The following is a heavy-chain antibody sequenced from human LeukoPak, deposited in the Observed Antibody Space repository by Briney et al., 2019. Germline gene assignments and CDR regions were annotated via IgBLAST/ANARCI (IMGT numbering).Heavy chain of an antibody. Sequence: PGGSLRLSCAASGFTFSSYAMSWVRKAPGKGLEWVSAISGSGGSTYYTDSVKGRFTISRDNSKNTLYLQMNSLRAEDTAVYYCAKAPSGSYVFAFDIWGQGTMVTVSS. CDR2: ISGSGGST. D-gene: IGHD1-26*01. J-gene: IGHJ3*02. CDR3: AKAPSGSYVFAFDI. CDR1: GFTFSSYA. V-gene: IGHV3-23*01.